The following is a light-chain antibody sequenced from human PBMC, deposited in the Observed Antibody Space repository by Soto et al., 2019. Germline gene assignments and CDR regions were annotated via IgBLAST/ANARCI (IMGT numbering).Light chain of an antibody. V-gene: IGKV3-15*01. Sequence: EIVMTQSPATLSVSPGERATLSCRASQSVSSNLAWYQQKPGQAPRLLIYGTSIRATGVPARFSGSGSGTEFTLSISGLQSEDFAVYYCQQYNNWPPLTFGGGTKVEI. J-gene: IGKJ4*01. CDR3: QQYNNWPPLT. CDR1: QSVSSN. CDR2: GTS.